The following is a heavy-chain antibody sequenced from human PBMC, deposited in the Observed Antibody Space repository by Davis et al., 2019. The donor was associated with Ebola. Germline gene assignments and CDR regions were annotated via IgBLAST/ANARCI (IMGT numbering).Heavy chain of an antibody. CDR3: AKEGSFSVDDDILTGYSFPGYYFDY. J-gene: IGHJ4*02. Sequence: GGSLRLSCAASGFTFSSYAMSWVRQAPGKGLEWVSAISGSGGSTYYADSVKGRFTISRDNSKNTLYLQMNSLRAEDTAVYYCAKEGSFSVDDDILTGYSFPGYYFDYWGQGTLVTVSS. CDR1: GFTFSSYA. CDR2: ISGSGGST. V-gene: IGHV3-23*01. D-gene: IGHD3-9*01.